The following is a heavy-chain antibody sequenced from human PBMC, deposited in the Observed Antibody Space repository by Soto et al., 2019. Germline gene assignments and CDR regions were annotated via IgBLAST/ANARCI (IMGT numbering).Heavy chain of an antibody. J-gene: IGHJ4*02. CDR1: RYSFTSYW. V-gene: IGHV5-10-1*01. CDR3: ARSEDYRGHY. Sequence: ESLKSSCKGSRYSFTSYWISWVRQMPGKGLEWMGRIDPSDSYTNYSPSFQGHVTISADKSISTAYLQWGSLKASDTAMYYCARSEDYRGHYWGQGTVVPVT. CDR2: IDPSDSYT. D-gene: IGHD3-16*01.